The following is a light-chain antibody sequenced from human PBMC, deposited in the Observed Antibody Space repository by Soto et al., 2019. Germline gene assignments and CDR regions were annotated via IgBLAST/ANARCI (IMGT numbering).Light chain of an antibody. V-gene: IGKV3-15*01. J-gene: IGKJ1*01. Sequence: ILMPQSPGTLSLSPGERSTISCRASQSVSSSYLAWYQQKPGQAPRLIIFGASNRATGIPARFSGSGSGTEFTLTISSLQSEDFAVYYCQQYNNWPTWTFGQGTKVDIK. CDR1: QSVSSSY. CDR3: QQYNNWPTWT. CDR2: GAS.